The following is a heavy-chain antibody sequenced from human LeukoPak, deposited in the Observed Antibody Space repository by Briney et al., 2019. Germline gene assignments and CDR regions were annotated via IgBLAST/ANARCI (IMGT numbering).Heavy chain of an antibody. J-gene: IGHJ4*02. CDR3: AKWQYYGSGDDY. D-gene: IGHD3-10*01. Sequence: GGSLRLSCAGSGFTFSTYGMSWVRQAPNKGLEWLSTISGGGDSTYYADSVKGRFTISRDNSKNTLFLQMNSLRAEDTAIYYCAKWQYYGSGDDYWGQGTLVTVSS. CDR1: GFTFSTYG. CDR2: ISGGGDST. V-gene: IGHV3-23*01.